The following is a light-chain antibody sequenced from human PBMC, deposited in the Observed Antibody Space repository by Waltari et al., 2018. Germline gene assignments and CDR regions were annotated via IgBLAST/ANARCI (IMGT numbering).Light chain of an antibody. V-gene: IGLV8-61*01. CDR3: MLYLNGESRV. CDR1: SGSVSDGNS. Sequence: QTVVTQEHSLSVSPGGTVTLTCGLTSGSVSDGNSPTWYQLNPGQAPRTLIYYTNSRSSGVPDRFSGSILGNKAALTITGAQADDESDYHCMLYLNGESRVFGGGTKLTVL. J-gene: IGLJ3*02. CDR2: YTN.